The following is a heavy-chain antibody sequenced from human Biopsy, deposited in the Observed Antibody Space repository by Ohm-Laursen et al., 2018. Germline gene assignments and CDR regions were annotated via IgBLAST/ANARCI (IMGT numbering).Heavy chain of an antibody. V-gene: IGHV4-59*12. Sequence: GTLSLTCTVSGGSISSDYWSWIRQPPRKGLEWIGYISSRGSTNYNPSLRGRVTITVDTSKNQFSLKVRSVTAADTAVYYCVRGVDYYDPYHYYALDVWGQGTTVTVSS. D-gene: IGHD3-22*01. J-gene: IGHJ6*02. CDR2: ISSRGST. CDR1: GGSISSDY. CDR3: VRGVDYYDPYHYYALDV.